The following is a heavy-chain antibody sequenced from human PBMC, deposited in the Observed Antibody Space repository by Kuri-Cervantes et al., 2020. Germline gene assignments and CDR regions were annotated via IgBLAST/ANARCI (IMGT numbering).Heavy chain of an antibody. CDR3: ARGGIVATINY. Sequence: SEILSPTFDVYGGSFSGYYWSWNRQLPGKGLEWSGRINHSGSTNYNPSPKSRVTISVDTSKNQFSLKLSSVTAADTAVYYCARGGIVATINYWGQGTLVTVSS. CDR1: GGSFSGYY. V-gene: IGHV4-34*01. CDR2: INHSGST. D-gene: IGHD5-12*01. J-gene: IGHJ4*02.